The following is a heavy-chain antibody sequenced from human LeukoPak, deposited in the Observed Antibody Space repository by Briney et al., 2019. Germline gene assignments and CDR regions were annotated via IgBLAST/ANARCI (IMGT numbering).Heavy chain of an antibody. CDR1: GYNFISYE. D-gene: IGHD2-21*02. Sequence: ASVKVSCKASGYNFISYEISWVRQAPGQGLEWMGWISAHTGNIGYAQKFQGRVTMTTDTSTSTAYMELRSLRSDDTAVYYCARAGYCDGDSYSFFDYWGQGTLVTVSS. V-gene: IGHV1-18*01. CDR3: ARAGYCDGDSYSFFDY. J-gene: IGHJ4*02. CDR2: ISAHTGNI.